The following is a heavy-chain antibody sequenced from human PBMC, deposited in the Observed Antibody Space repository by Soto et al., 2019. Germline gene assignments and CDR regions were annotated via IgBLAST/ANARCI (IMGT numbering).Heavy chain of an antibody. Sequence: QVQLVQSGAEVKKPGASVKVSCKAIGYSFTSHYMHWVRQAPGQRLEWMGTIYPGGVKIGYAQKFKDRDTLTKDTATSTVYMELNSLTSEDTAVYYCARERSWPDLVWWFDPWGQGTLVTVSS. CDR2: IYPGGVKI. CDR3: ARERSWPDLVWWFDP. CDR1: GYSFTSHY. D-gene: IGHD3-10*01. J-gene: IGHJ5*02. V-gene: IGHV1-46*03.